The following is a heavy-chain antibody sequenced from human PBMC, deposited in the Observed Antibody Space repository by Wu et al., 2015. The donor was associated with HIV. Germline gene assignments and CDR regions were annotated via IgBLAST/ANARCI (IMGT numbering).Heavy chain of an antibody. Sequence: QVQLVQSGAEVKKPGSSVKVSCKASGGTFSSYAISWVRQAPGQGLEWMGGIIPIFGTANYAQKFQGRVTITTDESTSTAYMELSSLRSEDTAVYYCARVSMVRGVTPYNWFRPRGAREPLVHRLL. D-gene: IGHD3-10*01. CDR1: GGTFSSYA. CDR3: ARVSMVRGVTPYNWFRPR. J-gene: IGHJ5*02. CDR2: IIPIFGTA. V-gene: IGHV1-69*05.